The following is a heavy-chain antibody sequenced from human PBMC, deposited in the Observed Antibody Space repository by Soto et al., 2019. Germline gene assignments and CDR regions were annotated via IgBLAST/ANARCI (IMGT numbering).Heavy chain of an antibody. CDR1: GGSFSGYY. CDR2: INHSGST. Sequence: TSETLSLTCAVYGGSFSGYYWSWIRQPPGKGLEWIGEINHSGSTNYNPSLKSRVTISVDTSKNQFSLNLTSVTAADTAVYYCARAHRYCSGGSCYFDYWGQGILVTVSS. V-gene: IGHV4-34*01. D-gene: IGHD2-15*01. J-gene: IGHJ4*02. CDR3: ARAHRYCSGGSCYFDY.